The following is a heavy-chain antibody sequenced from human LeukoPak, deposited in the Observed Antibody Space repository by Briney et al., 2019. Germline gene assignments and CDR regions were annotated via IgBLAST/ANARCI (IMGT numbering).Heavy chain of an antibody. V-gene: IGHV3-7*01. J-gene: IGHJ4*02. CDR3: ARDGAPFDF. CDR2: IKQDGSEK. D-gene: IGHD4-17*01. Sequence: GGSLRLSCAASGFTFRNYWMSWVRQAPGKGLEWVANIKQDGSEKYYVDSVKGRFTISRDNAKKSLYLQMNSLRAEDTAIYYCARDGAPFDFWGQGTLVTVSS. CDR1: GFTFRNYW.